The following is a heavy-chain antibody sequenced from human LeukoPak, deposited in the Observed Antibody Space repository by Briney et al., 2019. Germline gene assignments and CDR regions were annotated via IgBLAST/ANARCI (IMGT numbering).Heavy chain of an antibody. CDR3: AKDRVGYYDSSGYYLPAEYFQD. CDR2: ISCSGGST. V-gene: IGHV3-23*01. D-gene: IGHD3-22*01. J-gene: IGHJ1*01. CDR1: GFTFSSYA. Sequence: GGSLRLSCTASGFTFSSYAVSWVRQAPGKGLEWVSGISCSGGSTYYADSVKGRFTISRDNSKNTLYLQMNSLRAEDTAVYYCAKDRVGYYDSSGYYLPAEYFQDWGQGTLVTVSS.